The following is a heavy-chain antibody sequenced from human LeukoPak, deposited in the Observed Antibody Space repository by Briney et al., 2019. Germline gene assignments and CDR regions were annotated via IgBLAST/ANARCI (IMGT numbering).Heavy chain of an antibody. Sequence: GASVKVSCKASGYTFTGYYMHWVRQAPGQGLEWMGWNNPNSGGTNYAQKFQGRVTMTRDTSISTAYMELSRLRSDDTAVYYCAREELASGVNWFDPWGQGTLVTVSS. J-gene: IGHJ5*02. D-gene: IGHD1-7*01. V-gene: IGHV1-2*02. CDR2: NNPNSGGT. CDR3: AREELASGVNWFDP. CDR1: GYTFTGYY.